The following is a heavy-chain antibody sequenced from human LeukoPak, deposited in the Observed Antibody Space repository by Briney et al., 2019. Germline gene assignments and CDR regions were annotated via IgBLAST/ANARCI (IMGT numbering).Heavy chain of an antibody. V-gene: IGHV4-4*02. D-gene: IGHD1-26*01. CDR3: ARESGAFSPFGF. Sequence: PSETLSLTCAVSGGSILSTNWWSWVRQPPGKGLEWIGEVHLSGASNYNPSLKSRVSMSIDKSRNHLSLELTSVTAADTAIYFCARESGAFSPFGFWGQGTLVTVS. CDR1: GGSILSTNW. J-gene: IGHJ4*02. CDR2: VHLSGAS.